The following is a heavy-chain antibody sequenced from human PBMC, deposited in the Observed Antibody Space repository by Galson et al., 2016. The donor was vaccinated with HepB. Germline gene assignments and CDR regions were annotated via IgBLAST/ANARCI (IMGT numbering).Heavy chain of an antibody. CDR1: GYSFITYA. CDR2: INAGNGDT. J-gene: IGHJ6*02. Sequence: SVKVSCKASGYSFITYAMHWVRQAPGQRLEWMGWINAGNGDTKYSQKLQGRVTITRDTSASTAYMELSSLRSGDTAVYFCARAGSTSMVQGWAYRMDVWGQGTTVTVSS. CDR3: ARAGSTSMVQGWAYRMDV. D-gene: IGHD3-10*01. V-gene: IGHV1-3*01.